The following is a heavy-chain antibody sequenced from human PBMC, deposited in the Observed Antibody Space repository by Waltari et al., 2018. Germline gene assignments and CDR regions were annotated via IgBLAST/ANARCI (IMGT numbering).Heavy chain of an antibody. J-gene: IGHJ4*02. CDR2: IYYSGST. Sequence: QVQLQESGPGLVKPSETLSLTCTVSGGAISSYYWSWIRQAPGKGLDWIGYIYYSGSTNYNPSLKSRVTISVDTSKNQFSLKLSSVTAADTAVYYCARLTPPGAVAGRFDYWGQGTLVTVSS. CDR3: ARLTPPGAVAGRFDY. V-gene: IGHV4-59*01. D-gene: IGHD6-19*01. CDR1: GGAISSYY.